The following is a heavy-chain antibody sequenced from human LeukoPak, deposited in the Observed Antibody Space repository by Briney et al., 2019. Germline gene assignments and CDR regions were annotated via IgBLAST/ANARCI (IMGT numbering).Heavy chain of an antibody. Sequence: ASVKVSCKASGYTFTGYYMHWVRQAPGQGLEWMGWINPNSGGTNYAQKFQGRVTMTRDTSISTAYMELSRLRSDDTAVYYCARDAAYCGGDCYSPFDNWGQGTLVTVSS. J-gene: IGHJ4*02. CDR2: INPNSGGT. D-gene: IGHD2-21*02. CDR3: ARDAAYCGGDCYSPFDN. V-gene: IGHV1-2*02. CDR1: GYTFTGYY.